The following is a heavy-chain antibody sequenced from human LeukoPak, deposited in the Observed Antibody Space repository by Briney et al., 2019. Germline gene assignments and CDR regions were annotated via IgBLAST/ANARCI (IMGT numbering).Heavy chain of an antibody. D-gene: IGHD2-8*02. CDR3: ARRTRGLEDTRNYYYGMDV. J-gene: IGHJ6*02. CDR1: GFTFSSYS. V-gene: IGHV3-21*01. Sequence: GSLRLSCAASGFTFSSYSMNWVRQAPGKGLEWVSSISSSSSYIYYADSVKGRFTISRDNAKNSLYLQMNSLRAEDTAVYYCARRTRGLEDTRNYYYGMDVWGQGTTPTVSS. CDR2: ISSSSSYI.